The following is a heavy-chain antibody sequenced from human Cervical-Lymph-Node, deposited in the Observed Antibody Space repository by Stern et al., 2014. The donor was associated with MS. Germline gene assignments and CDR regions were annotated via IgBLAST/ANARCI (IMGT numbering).Heavy chain of an antibody. CDR2: LYPYDSDT. J-gene: IGHJ4*02. V-gene: IGHV5-51*01. CDR1: GYSFTIYY. Sequence: VQLVESGAEVKKPGESLKISCKLSGYSFTIYYIAWVRQMPGKVLEWMGVLYPYDSDTTYSPSFQGQVTISADKSITTAYLQWSSLRASDTAMYYCARHVQGFDYWGQGTLVTVSS. CDR3: ARHVQGFDY.